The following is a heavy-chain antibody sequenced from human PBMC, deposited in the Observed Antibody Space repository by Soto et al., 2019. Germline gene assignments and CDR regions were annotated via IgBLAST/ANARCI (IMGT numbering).Heavy chain of an antibody. V-gene: IGHV3-33*03. D-gene: IGHD2-2*01. J-gene: IGHJ4*02. CDR2: LWYDGTNA. Sequence: QVQLVESGGGVVQPGRSLRLSCAASGFTFSTYVMHWVRQAPGKGLEWVAVLWYDGTNANYAGSVKGRFTISRDNSKNPLYRQMDSLRGEDTAVCYCATEGKHKYARDYWGQGTLVTVSS. CDR3: ATEGKHKYARDY. CDR1: GFTFSTYV.